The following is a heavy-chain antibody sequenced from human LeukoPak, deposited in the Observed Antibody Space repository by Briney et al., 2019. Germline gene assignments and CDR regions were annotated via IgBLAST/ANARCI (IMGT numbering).Heavy chain of an antibody. D-gene: IGHD5-12*01. Sequence: GGSLRLSCAASGFTFDDYAMHWVRQAPGKGLEWVSGISWNSGSIGYADSVKGRFTISRDNAKNSLYLQMNSLRVEDTALYYCAKDLYSGYVLGYGMDVWGQGTTVTVSS. CDR1: GFTFDDYA. J-gene: IGHJ6*02. V-gene: IGHV3-9*01. CDR3: AKDLYSGYVLGYGMDV. CDR2: ISWNSGSI.